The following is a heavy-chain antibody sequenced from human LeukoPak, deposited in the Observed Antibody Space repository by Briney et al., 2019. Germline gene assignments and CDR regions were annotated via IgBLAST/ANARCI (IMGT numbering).Heavy chain of an antibody. Sequence: GGSLRLSCAASGFTFTSYGMRWVRQAPGKWLEWVAFIRYDGSNKYYADSVKGRFPIYRDNSKNTLYLQMNSLRAEDTAVYYCAKDRQWLPEYWGQGTLVTVSS. CDR3: AKDRQWLPEY. CDR1: GFTFTSYG. V-gene: IGHV3-30*02. J-gene: IGHJ4*02. CDR2: IRYDGSNK. D-gene: IGHD5-12*01.